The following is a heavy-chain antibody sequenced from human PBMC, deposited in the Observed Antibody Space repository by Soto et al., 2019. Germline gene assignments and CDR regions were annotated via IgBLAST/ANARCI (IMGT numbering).Heavy chain of an antibody. CDR1: GFTFSNAW. Sequence: EVQLVESGGGLVKPGGSLRLSCAASGFTFSNAWINWVRQAPGKGLEWVGRIKSKTDGGTTDYAEPVKGSIAIFSDDSNNMVYLQMNSLKIEDTAVYYCTPESYSTIIKYRFDYWGHGTLVTVSS. D-gene: IGHD2-8*01. CDR2: IKSKTDGGTT. CDR3: TPESYSTIIKYRFDY. V-gene: IGHV3-15*07. J-gene: IGHJ4*01.